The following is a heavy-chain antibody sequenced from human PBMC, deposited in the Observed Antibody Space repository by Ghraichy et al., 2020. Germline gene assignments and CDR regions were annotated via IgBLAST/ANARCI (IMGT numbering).Heavy chain of an antibody. Sequence: SETLSLTCAVSGGSISSSNWWSWVRQPPGKGLEWIGEIYHSGSTNYNPSLKSRVTISVDKSKNQFSLKLSSVTAADTAVYYCARDRRGYSYGYRDWFDPWGQGTLVTVSS. CDR3: ARDRRGYSYGYRDWFDP. CDR2: IYHSGST. D-gene: IGHD5-18*01. CDR1: GGSISSSNW. J-gene: IGHJ5*02. V-gene: IGHV4-4*02.